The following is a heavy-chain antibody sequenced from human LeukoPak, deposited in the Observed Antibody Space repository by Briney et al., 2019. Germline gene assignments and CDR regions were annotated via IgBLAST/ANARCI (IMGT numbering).Heavy chain of an antibody. CDR1: GYTFTSYG. J-gene: IGHJ3*02. D-gene: IGHD6-13*01. V-gene: IGHV1-18*01. CDR3: ARMGIAAAGTSFDI. Sequence: ASVKVSCKASGYTFTSYGISWVRQAPGQGLEWMGWISAYNGNTNYAQKLQGRVTMTTGTSTSTAYVELRSLRSDDTAVYYCARMGIAAAGTSFDIWGQGTMVTVSS. CDR2: ISAYNGNT.